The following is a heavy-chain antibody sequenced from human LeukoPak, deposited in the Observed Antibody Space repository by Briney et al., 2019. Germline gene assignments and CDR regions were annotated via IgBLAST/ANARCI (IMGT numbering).Heavy chain of an antibody. V-gene: IGHV3-66*01. CDR3: AKEGAYPIITYDY. J-gene: IGHJ4*02. D-gene: IGHD3-10*01. CDR2: IYSGGDI. CDR1: GLTISSNS. Sequence: GGSLRLSCAASGLTISSNSMRWVRQAPGKGLEWVSVIYSGGDIFYADSVKGRFSISRDNAKNSLYLQMDSLRAEDTAVYYCAKEGAYPIITYDYWGQGALVTVSS.